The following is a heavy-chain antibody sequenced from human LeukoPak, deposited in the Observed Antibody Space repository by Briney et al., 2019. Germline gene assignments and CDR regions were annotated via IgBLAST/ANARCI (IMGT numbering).Heavy chain of an antibody. V-gene: IGHV4-38-2*01. Sequence: PSETLSLTCAVSGYSISSGYYWGWIRQPPGKGLEWIGSIYHSGSTYYNPSLKGRVTISVDTSKNQFSLKLSSVTAADTAVYYCAGYVVVIDYWGQGTLVTVSS. CDR2: IYHSGST. J-gene: IGHJ4*02. D-gene: IGHD2-21*01. CDR1: GYSISSGYY. CDR3: AGYVVVIDY.